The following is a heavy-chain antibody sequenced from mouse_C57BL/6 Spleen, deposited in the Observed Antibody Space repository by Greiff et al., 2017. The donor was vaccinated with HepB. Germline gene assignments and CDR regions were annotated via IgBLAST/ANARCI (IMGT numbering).Heavy chain of an antibody. CDR1: GFTFNTYA. J-gene: IGHJ1*03. CDR2: IRSKSSNYAT. V-gene: IGHV10-3*01. Sequence: EVQLVESGGGLVQPKGSLKLSCAASGFTFNTYAMHWVRQAPGKGLEWVARIRSKSSNYATYYSDSVKDRVTISRDDSQSMLYLQMNNLKTEDTAMYYCVRDCYYGSNGYFDVWGTGTTVTVSS. CDR3: VRDCYYGSNGYFDV. D-gene: IGHD1-1*01.